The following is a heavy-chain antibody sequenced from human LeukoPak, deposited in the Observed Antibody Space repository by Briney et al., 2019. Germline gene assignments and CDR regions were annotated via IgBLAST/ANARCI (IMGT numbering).Heavy chain of an antibody. V-gene: IGHV3-11*01. CDR2: ISSSGSTI. CDR1: GFTFSDYY. D-gene: IGHD6-6*01. CDR3: AKPLEYSSRDWYFDL. J-gene: IGHJ2*01. Sequence: GGSLRLSCAASGFTFSDYYMSWIRQAPGKGLEWVSYISSSGSTIYYADSVKGRFTISRDNAKNSLYLQMNSLRAEDTAVYYCAKPLEYSSRDWYFDLWGRGTLVTVSS.